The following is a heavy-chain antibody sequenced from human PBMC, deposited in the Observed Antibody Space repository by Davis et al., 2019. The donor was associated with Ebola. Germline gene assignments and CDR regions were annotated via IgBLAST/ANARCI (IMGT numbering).Heavy chain of an antibody. CDR1: GFTFSSYW. CDR3: ARETRGVTIFGVVTSPR. CDR2: IKQDGSEK. J-gene: IGHJ4*02. V-gene: IGHV3-7*01. Sequence: GGSLRLSCAASGFTFSSYWMSWVRQAPGKGLEWVANIKQDGSEKYYVDSVKGRFTISRDNAKNSLYLQMNSLRAEDTAVYYCARETRGVTIFGVVTSPRGGQGTLVTVSS. D-gene: IGHD3-3*01.